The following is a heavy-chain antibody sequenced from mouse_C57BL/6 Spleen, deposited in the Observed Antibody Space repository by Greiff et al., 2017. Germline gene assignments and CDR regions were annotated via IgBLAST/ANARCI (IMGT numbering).Heavy chain of an antibody. CDR3: ARSATVVARYFDV. J-gene: IGHJ1*03. V-gene: IGHV7-3*01. D-gene: IGHD1-1*01. CDR2: IRNKANGYTT. CDR1: GFTFTDYY. Sequence: EVQLVESGGGLVQPGGSLSLSCAASGFTFTDYYMSWVRQPPGTALEWLGFIRNKANGYTTEYSASVKGRFTISRDNSQSILYLQMNALRAEDSANYYCARSATVVARYFDVWGTGTTVTVSS.